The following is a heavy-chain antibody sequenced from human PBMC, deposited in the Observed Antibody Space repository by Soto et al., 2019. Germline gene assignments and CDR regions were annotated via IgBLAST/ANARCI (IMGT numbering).Heavy chain of an antibody. CDR1: GFTFSSYS. V-gene: IGHV3-23*01. CDR2: FSGTGGNT. D-gene: IGHD1-7*01. J-gene: IGHJ5*02. CDR3: AKGKRTITSSCPFDP. Sequence: EVQLLDSGGDLVHPGGSRTLSCVASGFTFSSYSMSWVRQAPGKVLAWVSTFSGTGGNTYYADSVKGRFTISSDDSKNTMFLHMTSMTAEDTAVYYCAKGKRTITSSCPFDPWGQGTMFTVSS.